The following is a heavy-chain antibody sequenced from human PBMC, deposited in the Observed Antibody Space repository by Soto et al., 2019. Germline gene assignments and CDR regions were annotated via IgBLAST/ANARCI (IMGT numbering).Heavy chain of an antibody. CDR1: GGTFSNYA. D-gene: IGHD2-2*01. CDR2: IIPISGTA. V-gene: IGHV1-69*01. Sequence: QVQLVQSGAEVKKPGSSVKVSCKASGGTFSNYAISWVRQAPGQGLEWMGGIIPISGTANYAQKFQGRVTITAGDCTSTAYMELSSLRSEDAAVYYCARSQGSSTSLEIYYYYYYGMDVWGQGTTVTVSS. J-gene: IGHJ6*02. CDR3: ARSQGSSTSLEIYYYYYYGMDV.